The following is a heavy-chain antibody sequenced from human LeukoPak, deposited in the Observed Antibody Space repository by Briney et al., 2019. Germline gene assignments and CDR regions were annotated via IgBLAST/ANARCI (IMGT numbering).Heavy chain of an antibody. CDR3: ARAGANYYGSGSYYNDAFDI. V-gene: IGHV3-74*03. Sequence: PGGSLRLSCAASGLTFRNYWMHWVRQAPGKGLVWVSGVKTDGSSTMYADSVRGRFSISRDDAKNTLYLQMNSLRAEDTAVYYCARAGANYYGSGSYYNDAFDIWGQGTMVTVSS. CDR1: GLTFRNYW. D-gene: IGHD3-10*01. CDR2: VKTDGSST. J-gene: IGHJ3*02.